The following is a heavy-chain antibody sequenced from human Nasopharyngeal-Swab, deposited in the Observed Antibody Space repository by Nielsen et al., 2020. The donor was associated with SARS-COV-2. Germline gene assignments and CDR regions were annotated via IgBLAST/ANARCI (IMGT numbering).Heavy chain of an antibody. V-gene: IGHV3-30*04. CDR3: ARGGSDL. Sequence: GESLKLSCAASGFTFISYAMHWVRQAPGKGLEWVAVISYDGSNKYYADSVKGRFTISRDNSKNTLYLQMNSLRAEDTAVYYCARGGSDLWGRGTLVTVSS. D-gene: IGHD3-16*01. J-gene: IGHJ2*01. CDR1: GFTFISYA. CDR2: ISYDGSNK.